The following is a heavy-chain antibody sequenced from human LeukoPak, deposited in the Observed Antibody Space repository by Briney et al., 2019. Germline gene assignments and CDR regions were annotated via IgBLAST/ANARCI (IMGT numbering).Heavy chain of an antibody. V-gene: IGHV3-48*03. J-gene: IGHJ5*02. D-gene: IGHD5-24*01. CDR2: ISSSGSTI. Sequence: PGGSLRLSCAASGFTFSSYEMNWVRQAPGKGLEWVSYISSSGSTIYYADSVKGRFTISRDNSKNTLYLQMSSLRAEDTAVYYCAKAKMATIFSNWFDPRGPGNPGHRLL. CDR3: AKAKMATIFSNWFDP. CDR1: GFTFSSYE.